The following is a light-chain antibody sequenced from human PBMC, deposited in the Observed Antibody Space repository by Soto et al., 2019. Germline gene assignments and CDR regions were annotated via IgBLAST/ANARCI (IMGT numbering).Light chain of an antibody. CDR1: SEHSNSA. V-gene: IGLV4-69*01. CDR3: QTWGTGIRV. Sequence: QLVLTQSPSASASLGASVKLTCTLTSEHSNSAIAWHQQQPEKGPRFLMKVNSDGSHLKGDGIPDRFSGSSSGAERYLTISSLQSEDEADYYCQTWGTGIRVFGGGTKLTVL. CDR2: VNSDGSH. J-gene: IGLJ3*02.